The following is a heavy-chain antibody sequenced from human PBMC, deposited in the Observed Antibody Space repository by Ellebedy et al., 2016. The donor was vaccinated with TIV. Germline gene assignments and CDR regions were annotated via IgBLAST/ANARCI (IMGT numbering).Heavy chain of an antibody. V-gene: IGHV3-30-3*01. CDR1: GFSFSTSA. D-gene: IGHD3-9*01. Sequence: GGSLRLXXATSGFSFSTSAMHWVRQAPGKGLQWVAVLSYDGSNEYYGDSVKGRFTISRDISKNTLYLHMNSLRPGDTAVYYCARDGVLTGAFDLWGQGTMLTVSS. CDR3: ARDGVLTGAFDL. J-gene: IGHJ3*01. CDR2: LSYDGSNE.